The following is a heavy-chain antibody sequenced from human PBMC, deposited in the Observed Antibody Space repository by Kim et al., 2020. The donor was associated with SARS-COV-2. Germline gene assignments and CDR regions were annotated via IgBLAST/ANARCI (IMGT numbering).Heavy chain of an antibody. CDR1: GFTFSSYG. D-gene: IGHD3-9*01. CDR2: ISYDGSNK. V-gene: IGHV3-30*18. CDR3: AKDSSDWYGMDV. Sequence: GGSLRLSCAASGFTFSSYGMHWVRQAPGKGLEWVAVISYDGSNKYYADSVKGRFTISRDNSKNTLYLQMNSLRAEDTAVYYCAKDSSDWYGMDVWGQGTTVTVSS. J-gene: IGHJ6*02.